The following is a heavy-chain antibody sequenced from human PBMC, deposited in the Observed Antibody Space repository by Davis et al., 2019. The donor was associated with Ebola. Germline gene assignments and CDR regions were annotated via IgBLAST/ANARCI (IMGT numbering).Heavy chain of an antibody. CDR1: GFIFSDSA. Sequence: GESLKISCAASGFIFSDSAMHWVRQAPGKGLEWVAVISHSSREKFYADSVKGRFTISRDNSENTLYLQMNSLTADDTSVYYCARAGFDEVLDYWGQGTPVTVSS. CDR3: ARAGFDEVLDY. CDR2: ISHSSREK. J-gene: IGHJ4*02. D-gene: IGHD3-3*01. V-gene: IGHV3-30*04.